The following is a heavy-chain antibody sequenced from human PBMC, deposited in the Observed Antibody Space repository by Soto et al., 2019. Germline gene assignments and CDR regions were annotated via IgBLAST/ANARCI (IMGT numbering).Heavy chain of an antibody. Sequence: SETLSLTCSVSGGSISSYYWSWIRQSPGKGLEWIGYIYSSGSTNYNPSLKSRVTISVDTSKNQFSLKLSSVTAADTAVYYCARDLPPSYDSSGYSVFDIWGQGTMVPVSS. CDR1: GGSISSYY. D-gene: IGHD3-22*01. CDR3: ARDLPPSYDSSGYSVFDI. CDR2: IYSSGST. J-gene: IGHJ3*02. V-gene: IGHV4-59*01.